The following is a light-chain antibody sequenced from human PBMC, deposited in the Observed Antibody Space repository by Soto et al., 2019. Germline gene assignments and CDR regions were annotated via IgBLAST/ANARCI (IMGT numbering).Light chain of an antibody. V-gene: IGKV3-15*01. CDR2: SAS. J-gene: IGKJ4*01. CDR1: QSVSSK. Sequence: EIVMTQSPATLSLSPGQRATLSCRASQSVSSKLAWYQQRPGQPPRLLIYSASTRATGIPARFSGSGSGTEFTLTISSLQSEDFAVYYCQQYNNWPLAFGGGTKVDIK. CDR3: QQYNNWPLA.